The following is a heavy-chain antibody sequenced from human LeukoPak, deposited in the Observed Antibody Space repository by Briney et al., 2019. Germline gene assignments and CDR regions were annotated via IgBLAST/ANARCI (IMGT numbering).Heavy chain of an antibody. V-gene: IGHV1-58*01. J-gene: IGHJ3*02. CDR3: AATYYYGPGSYYPPDAFDI. CDR2: IVVGSGNT. Sequence: SVKVSCKASGFTFTSSAVQWVRQARGQRLEWIGWIVVGSGNTNYAQKFQERVTITRDMSTSTAYMELSSLRSEDTAVYYCAATYYYGPGSYYPPDAFDIWGQGTMVTVSS. CDR1: GFTFTSSA. D-gene: IGHD3-10*01.